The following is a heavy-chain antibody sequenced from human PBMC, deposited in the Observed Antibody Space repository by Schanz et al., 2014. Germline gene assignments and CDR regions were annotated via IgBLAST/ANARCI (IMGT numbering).Heavy chain of an antibody. CDR3: ARCGDPEDVFDI. D-gene: IGHD2-21*01. V-gene: IGHV1-69*02. Sequence: QVQLVQSGAEVKKPGSSMKVSCKASGGTFSTYPINWLRQAPGQGLEWMGRIIPIHGIVNYAQRFQDRVRITADKTTSTAYMELSSLRSDDTAVYYCARCGDPEDVFDIWGQGTIRTVSS. J-gene: IGHJ3*02. CDR2: IIPIHGIV. CDR1: GGTFSTYP.